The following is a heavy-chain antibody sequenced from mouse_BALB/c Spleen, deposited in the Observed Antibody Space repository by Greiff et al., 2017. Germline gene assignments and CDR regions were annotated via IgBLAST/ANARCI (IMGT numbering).Heavy chain of an antibody. CDR2: ISYDGSN. J-gene: IGHJ1*01. CDR3: ARSRTGTGDWYFDV. V-gene: IGHV3-6*02. D-gene: IGHD4-1*01. CDR1: GYSITSGYY. Sequence: VQLQQSGPGLVKPSQSLSLTCSVSGYSITSGYYWNWIRPFPGNQLEWMGYISYDGSNNYNPSLKNRISITRDTSKNQFFLKLNSVTTEDTATYDCARSRTGTGDWYFDVWGAGTTVTVSS.